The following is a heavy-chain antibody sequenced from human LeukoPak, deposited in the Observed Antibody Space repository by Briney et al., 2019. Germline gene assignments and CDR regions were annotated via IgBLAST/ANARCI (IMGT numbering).Heavy chain of an antibody. J-gene: IGHJ4*02. V-gene: IGHV4-59*08. CDR3: ARRTNVGDSSGYYYYDYFDY. Sequence: PSETLSPTCTVSGGSISSYYWSWIRQPPEKGLEWIGYIYYSGSTNYNPSLKSRVTISVDTSKNQFSLKLSSVTAADTAVYYCARRTNVGDSSGYYYYDYFDYWGQGTLVTVSS. D-gene: IGHD3-22*01. CDR1: GGSISSYY. CDR2: IYYSGST.